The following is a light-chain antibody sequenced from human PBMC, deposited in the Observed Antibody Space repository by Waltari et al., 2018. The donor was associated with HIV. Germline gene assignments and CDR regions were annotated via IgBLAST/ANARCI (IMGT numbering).Light chain of an antibody. V-gene: IGKV3-20*01. CDR2: GVS. CDR3: QQYASSSFS. CDR1: QSISDNY. Sequence: VSTQSPGILSLSPGEKAILSCRDSQSISDNYLAWYQQQTGQDPRLLMDGVSTRATGIPDRFSGSGSGTDFALTITGLEPEDFAVYFCQQYASSSFSFGPGTKVAIK. J-gene: IGKJ3*01.